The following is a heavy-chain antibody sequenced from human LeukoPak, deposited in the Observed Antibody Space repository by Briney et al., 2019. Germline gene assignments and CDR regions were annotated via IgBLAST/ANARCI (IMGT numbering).Heavy chain of an antibody. CDR2: ISAYNGNT. CDR3: ARPYYDSSGYYVFDY. V-gene: IGHV1-18*01. D-gene: IGHD3-22*01. J-gene: IGHJ4*02. CDR1: GYTFTSYG. Sequence: ASVKVSCKASGYTFTSYGISWVRQAPGQGLEWMGWISAYNGNTNYAQKLQGRVTMTTDTSTSTAYMELRSLRSDDTAVYYCARPYYDSSGYYVFDYWGQGTLVTVSS.